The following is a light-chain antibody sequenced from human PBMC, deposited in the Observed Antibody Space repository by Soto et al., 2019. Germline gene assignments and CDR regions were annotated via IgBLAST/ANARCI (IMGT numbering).Light chain of an antibody. CDR1: ESVSSW. CDR2: DAS. CDR3: QQYNSYSWT. J-gene: IGKJ1*01. V-gene: IGKV1-5*01. Sequence: DIQMTQSPSTLSASVGDRVTITCRPSESVSSWLAWYQQKPGKAPKLLIYDASSLESGVPSRFSGSGSGTEFTLTISSLQPDDFATYYCQQYNSYSWTFGQGTKVDI.